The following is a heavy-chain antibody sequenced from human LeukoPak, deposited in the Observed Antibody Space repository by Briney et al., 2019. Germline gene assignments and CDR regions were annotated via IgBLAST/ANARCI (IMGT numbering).Heavy chain of an antibody. CDR2: MNPNSGNT. D-gene: IGHD2-2*01. V-gene: IGHV1-8*03. J-gene: IGHJ5*02. CDR1: GYTFTGYY. Sequence: ASVKVSCKASGYTFTGYYMHWVRQAPGQGLEWMGWMNPNSGNTGYAQKFQGRVTITRNTSISTAYMELSSLRSEDTAVYYCARGHEGYCSSTSCLYWFDPWGQGTLVTVSS. CDR3: ARGHEGYCSSTSCLYWFDP.